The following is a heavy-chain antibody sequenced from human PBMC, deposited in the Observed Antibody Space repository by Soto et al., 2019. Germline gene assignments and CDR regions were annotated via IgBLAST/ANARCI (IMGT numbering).Heavy chain of an antibody. CDR2: ISYDGSNK. CDR3: AKDNFLRGYSSGWYRGYFDY. CDR1: GFTFSSYG. V-gene: IGHV3-30*18. J-gene: IGHJ4*02. D-gene: IGHD6-19*01. Sequence: QVQLVESGGGVVQPGRSLRLSCAASGFTFSSYGMHWVRQPPGKGLEWVAVISYDGSNKYYADSVKGRFTISRDNSKNTLYLQMNSLRAEDTAVYYCAKDNFLRGYSSGWYRGYFDYWGQGTLVTVSS.